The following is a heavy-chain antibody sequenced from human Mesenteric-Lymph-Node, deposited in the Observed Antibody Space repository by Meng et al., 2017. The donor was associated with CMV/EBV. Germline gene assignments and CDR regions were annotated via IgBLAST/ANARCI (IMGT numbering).Heavy chain of an antibody. Sequence: SVKVSCKASGGTFSTYGISWGRQAAGQGLGWMGGFISMPGTAKYAQKFQGRLTITTDDSTSTVYMEMSSLRSEDTAVYYCAKGDFGFDYWGQGTLVTVSS. CDR2: FISMPGTA. CDR3: AKGDFGFDY. J-gene: IGHJ4*02. CDR1: GGTFSTYG. V-gene: IGHV1-69*05. D-gene: IGHD4/OR15-4a*01.